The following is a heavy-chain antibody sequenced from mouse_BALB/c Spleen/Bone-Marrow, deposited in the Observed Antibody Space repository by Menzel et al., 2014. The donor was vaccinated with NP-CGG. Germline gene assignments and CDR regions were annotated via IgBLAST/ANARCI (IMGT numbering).Heavy chain of an antibody. Sequence: EVKLVESGGGLVQPGGSLRLSCATSGFTFTDYYMNWVRQPPGEALEWLAFIRNKANGYTTEYSASVKGRFTISRDNSQSILYLHMNTLRAEDSATYYCARDMGGILFGSWGQGTTLTVSS. CDR3: ARDMGGILFGS. CDR2: IRNKANGYTT. D-gene: IGHD4-1*01. V-gene: IGHV7-3*02. J-gene: IGHJ2*01. CDR1: GFTFTDYY.